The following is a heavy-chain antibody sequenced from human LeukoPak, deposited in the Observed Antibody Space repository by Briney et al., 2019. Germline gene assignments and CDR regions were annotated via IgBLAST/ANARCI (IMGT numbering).Heavy chain of an antibody. CDR2: IIPIFGTA. J-gene: IGHJ5*02. D-gene: IGHD6-13*01. CDR1: GYTFTSYD. Sequence: SVKVSCKASGYTFTSYDINWVRQATGQGLEWMGGIIPIFGTANYAQKFQGRVTITTDESTSTAYMELSSLRSEDTAVYYCARDSSSWYNWFDPWGQGTLVTVSS. CDR3: ARDSSSWYNWFDP. V-gene: IGHV1-69*05.